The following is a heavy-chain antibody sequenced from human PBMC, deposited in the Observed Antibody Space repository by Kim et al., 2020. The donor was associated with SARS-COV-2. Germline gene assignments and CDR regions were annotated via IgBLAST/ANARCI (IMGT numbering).Heavy chain of an antibody. D-gene: IGHD2-15*01. CDR3: RGGNIQPGDH. Sequence: GGSLRLSCAASGFAFSPYWMHWVRQGPGQGLVWVSQIDSGGSITTYADAVWGRFTISSDNAKNTLYLQMSSLGVEATAMYYCRGGNIQPGDHLGQGGMVT. CDR2: IDSGGSIT. CDR1: GFAFSPYW. V-gene: IGHV3-74*01. J-gene: IGHJ4*02.